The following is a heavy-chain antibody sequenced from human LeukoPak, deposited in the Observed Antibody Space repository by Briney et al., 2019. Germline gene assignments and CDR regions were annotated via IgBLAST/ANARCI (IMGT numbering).Heavy chain of an antibody. V-gene: IGHV3-48*03. D-gene: IGHD3-9*01. J-gene: IGHJ4*02. CDR2: ISSSGSTI. CDR1: GFTFSSYE. Sequence: PGGSLRLSCAASGFTFSSYEMSWVRQAPGKGLEWVSYISSSGSTIYYADSVKGRFTISRDNAKNSLYLQMNSLRAEDTAVYYCARIHGSDILTGLGPLFDYWGQGTLVTVSS. CDR3: ARIHGSDILTGLGPLFDY.